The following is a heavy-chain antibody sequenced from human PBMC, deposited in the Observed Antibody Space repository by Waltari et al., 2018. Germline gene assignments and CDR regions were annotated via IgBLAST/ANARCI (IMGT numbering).Heavy chain of an antibody. D-gene: IGHD6-6*01. CDR2: IWYDGNNK. CDR1: GFTFSNYA. Sequence: QVQVVESGGGVVQPGRSLRLSCAASGFTFSNYAMHWVRQAPGKGLEWLAVIWYDGNNKYFADSVKGRFTVSRDNPKDTLDLQMNSLRVEDTAMYYCVRGVGGSSSLNFDYWGQGTLVSVTS. J-gene: IGHJ4*02. V-gene: IGHV3-33*01. CDR3: VRGVGGSSSLNFDY.